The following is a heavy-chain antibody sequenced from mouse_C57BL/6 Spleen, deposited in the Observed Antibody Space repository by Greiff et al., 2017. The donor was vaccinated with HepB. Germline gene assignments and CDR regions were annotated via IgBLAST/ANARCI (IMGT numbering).Heavy chain of an antibody. D-gene: IGHD3-1*01. CDR3: ARGGYEGAMDY. J-gene: IGHJ4*01. CDR1: GFTFSSYA. CDR2: ISDGGSYT. V-gene: IGHV5-4*03. Sequence: EVKLVESGGGLVKPGGSLKLSCAASGFTFSSYAMSWVRQTPEKRLEWVATISDGGSYTYYPDNVKGRFTISRDNAKNNRYLQMSHLKSEDTAMYYCARGGYEGAMDYWGQGTSVTVSS.